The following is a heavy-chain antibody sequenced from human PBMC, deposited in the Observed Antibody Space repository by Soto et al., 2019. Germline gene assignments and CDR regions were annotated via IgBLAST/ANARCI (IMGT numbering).Heavy chain of an antibody. CDR1: GYTFGNHW. CDR3: ATAEVDY. CDR2: MNSDGGII. Sequence: QSGGSLRLSCAVAGYTFGNHWMHWVRQAPGKGLEWVSRMNSDGGIINYADSVKGRFTVSRDNAKKILYLQMNSLRVEDTAVYYCATAEVDYWGPGTLVTVSS. V-gene: IGHV3-74*01. J-gene: IGHJ4*02.